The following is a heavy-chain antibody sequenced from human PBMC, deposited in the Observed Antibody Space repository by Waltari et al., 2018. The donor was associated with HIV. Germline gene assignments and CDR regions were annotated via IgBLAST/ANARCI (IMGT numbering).Heavy chain of an antibody. D-gene: IGHD3-10*01. CDR2: KKQDGSGK. CDR3: AGGGFYGSGSKVN. CDR1: GFTFSSYW. J-gene: IGHJ4*02. Sequence: EVQLVESGGGLVQPGGSLRLSCAASGFTFSSYWMSWVRQAPGKGLEWVAKKKQDGSGKYYVDLVNAVFTISGNNAENSLYLKRNSLRAEERAVFYCAGGGFYGSGSKVNWGQGTLVTVSS. V-gene: IGHV3-7*04.